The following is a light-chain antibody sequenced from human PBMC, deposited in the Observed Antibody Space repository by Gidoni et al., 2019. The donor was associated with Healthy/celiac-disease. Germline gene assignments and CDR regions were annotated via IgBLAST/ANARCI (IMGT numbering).Light chain of an antibody. V-gene: IGLV2-14*01. Sequence: HSALPHPASVSGSPGHSITISCTGTSSAVGGYNYVSWYQQHPGKAPKLMIYEVSNRPSGVSNRFSGSKSGNTASLTISGLQAEDEADYYCSSYTSSSTYVFGTGTKVTVL. J-gene: IGLJ1*01. CDR1: SSAVGGYNY. CDR3: SSYTSSSTYV. CDR2: EVS.